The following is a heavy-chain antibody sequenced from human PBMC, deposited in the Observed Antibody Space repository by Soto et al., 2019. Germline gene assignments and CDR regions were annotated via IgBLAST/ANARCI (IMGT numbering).Heavy chain of an antibody. D-gene: IGHD3-16*01. CDR3: ARDRVAGIWGDAFDI. V-gene: IGHV1-18*04. CDR2: INPYNSNT. Sequence: SXKVSFKTSGYTXTNHGIHWVRQAPGQGLEWIGWINPYNSNTNYAQKLQGRVTMTTDTSTSTAYMDLRSLTSQDTAVSYCARDRVAGIWGDAFDIWGQGTMGTVSS. J-gene: IGHJ3*02. CDR1: GYTXTNHG.